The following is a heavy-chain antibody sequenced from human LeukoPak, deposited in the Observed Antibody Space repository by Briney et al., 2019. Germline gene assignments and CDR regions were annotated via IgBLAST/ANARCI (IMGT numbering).Heavy chain of an antibody. CDR3: ARASTGEQWLVRYFDY. D-gene: IGHD6-19*01. Sequence: GGSLRPSCAASGFTFSDYYMSWIRQAPGKGLEWVSYISSSGSTIYYADSVKGRFTISRDNAKNSLYLQMNSLRAEDTAVYYCARASTGEQWLVRYFDYWGQGTLVTVSS. J-gene: IGHJ4*02. CDR2: ISSSGSTI. CDR1: GFTFSDYY. V-gene: IGHV3-11*04.